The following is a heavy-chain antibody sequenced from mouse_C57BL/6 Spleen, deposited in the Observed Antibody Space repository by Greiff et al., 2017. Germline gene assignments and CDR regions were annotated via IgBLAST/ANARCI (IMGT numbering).Heavy chain of an antibody. D-gene: IGHD2-4*01. Sequence: VKLMESGPGLVAPSQSLSITCTVSGFSLTSYAISWVRQPPGKGLEWLGVIWTGGGTHYNSALQSRLSISKDNSKSQVFLKMNRLQTDDTARDYCARKGDYDEGAWFAYWGQGTLVTVSA. J-gene: IGHJ3*01. V-gene: IGHV2-9-1*01. CDR2: IWTGGGT. CDR1: GFSLTSYA. CDR3: ARKGDYDEGAWFAY.